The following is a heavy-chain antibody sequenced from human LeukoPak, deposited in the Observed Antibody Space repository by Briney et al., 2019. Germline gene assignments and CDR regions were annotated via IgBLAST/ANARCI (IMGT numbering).Heavy chain of an antibody. J-gene: IGHJ4*02. D-gene: IGHD1-26*01. CDR3: AKRSETASGYFDY. CDR1: GFSFSSYA. Sequence: GGSLRLSCAASGFSFSSYAMSWVRQPPGKGLEWVSAITGSGDNTYYADSVKGRFTISRDNSKNALYLQMGSLGAEDTALYYCAKRSETASGYFDYWGQGVLVTVSS. V-gene: IGHV3-23*01. CDR2: ITGSGDNT.